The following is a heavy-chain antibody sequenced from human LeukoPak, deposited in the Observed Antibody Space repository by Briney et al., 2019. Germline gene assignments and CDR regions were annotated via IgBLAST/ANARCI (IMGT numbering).Heavy chain of an antibody. D-gene: IGHD6-19*01. CDR2: IIPIFGIA. V-gene: IGHV1-69*04. CDR3: ARRIAVAGTGYYYYGMDV. CDR1: GGTFSSDA. Sequence: SVKVSCKASGGTFSSDAISWVRRAPGQGLEWMGRIIPIFGIANYAQKFQGRVTITADKSTSTAYMELSSLRSEDTAVYYCARRIAVAGTGYYYYGMDVWGQGTTVTVSS. J-gene: IGHJ6*02.